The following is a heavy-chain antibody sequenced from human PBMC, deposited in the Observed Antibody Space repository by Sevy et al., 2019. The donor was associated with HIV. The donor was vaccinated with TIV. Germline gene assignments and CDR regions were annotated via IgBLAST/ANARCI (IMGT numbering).Heavy chain of an antibody. J-gene: IGHJ6*02. CDR2: INLNCGGT. D-gene: IGHD6-6*01. CDR1: GYTFTASY. Sequence: ASVKVSCKASGYTFTASYMHWVRQAPGQGLEWMGWINLNCGGTDYAQKFQGRVTMTRDTSISTTYMELTRLTSDDTAVYYCARDPDEYSSSLNGMDVWDQGTSVTVSS. V-gene: IGHV1-2*02. CDR3: ARDPDEYSSSLNGMDV.